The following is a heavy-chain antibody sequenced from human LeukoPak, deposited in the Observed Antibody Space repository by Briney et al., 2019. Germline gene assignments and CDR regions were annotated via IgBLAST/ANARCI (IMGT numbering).Heavy chain of an antibody. J-gene: IGHJ5*02. CDR3: ARALSGYHEHSFDP. D-gene: IGHD3-3*01. CDR2: ISGSGGST. Sequence: PGGSLRLSCAASGFTFTSYAMSWVRQAPGKGLEWVSAISGSGGSTYYADSVKGRFTISRDNYKNTLYLQMNSLRAEDAAVYYCARALSGYHEHSFDPWGQGTLVTVSS. CDR1: GFTFTSYA. V-gene: IGHV3-23*01.